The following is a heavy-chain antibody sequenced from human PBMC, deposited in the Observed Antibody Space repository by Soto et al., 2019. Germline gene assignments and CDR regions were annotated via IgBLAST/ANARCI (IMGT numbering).Heavy chain of an antibody. V-gene: IGHV4-59*02. CDR2: AYYSGST. D-gene: IGHD4-4*01. J-gene: IGHJ6*02. CDR1: GKSVSTFY. CDR3: ARGTDYTQIASYHYGMDV. Sequence: SETLSLTCTVSGKSVSTFYWSWIRQPPGKGLEWIGHAYYSGSTNYDPSLKSRVTISVDMSKDQVSLRLTSVTAADTAVYYCARGTDYTQIASYHYGMDVWGQGTSVTVSS.